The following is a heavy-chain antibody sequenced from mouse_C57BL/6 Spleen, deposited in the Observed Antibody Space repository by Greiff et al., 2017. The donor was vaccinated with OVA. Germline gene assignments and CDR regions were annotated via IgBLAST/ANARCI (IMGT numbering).Heavy chain of an antibody. D-gene: IGHD1-1*01. Sequence: QVQLQQPGAELVKPGASVKLSCKASGYTFTSYWMHWVKQRPGRGLEWIGRIDPTSGGTKYNEKFKSKATLTVDKPSSTSYMPLRSLTSEDSAVYYCARGYYYGSSYGYFDYWGQGTTLTVSA. CDR2: IDPTSGGT. CDR1: GYTFTSYW. V-gene: IGHV1-72*01. J-gene: IGHJ2*01. CDR3: ARGYYYGSSYGYFDY.